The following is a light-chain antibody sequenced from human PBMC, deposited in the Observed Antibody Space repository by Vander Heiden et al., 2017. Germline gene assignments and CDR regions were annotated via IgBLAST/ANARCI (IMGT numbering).Light chain of an antibody. Sequence: DIQMTQSPSPLSASVGDRVIITCRASQSINNCLNWYQQKPGKAPKLLIYAASSLQSGVPSRFSGNESGTDFTLTISSLQPEDFATYYCQQSYSTPPTFGQGTTVEIK. CDR1: QSINNC. V-gene: IGKV1-39*01. CDR2: AAS. CDR3: QQSYSTPPT. J-gene: IGKJ1*01.